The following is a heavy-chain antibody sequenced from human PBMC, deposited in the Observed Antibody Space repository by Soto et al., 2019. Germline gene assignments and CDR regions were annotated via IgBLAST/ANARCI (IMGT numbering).Heavy chain of an antibody. D-gene: IGHD6-19*01. Sequence: GGSLRLSCAASGFTFSSHDMHWVRQVTGKGLEWVSAIGRGGDTYYPGSMKGRFTISRENAKNSLYLQMNSLTAGDTAVYYCAREYPDTVTSGWYFDYWGQGTLVTVSS. CDR3: AREYPDTVTSGWYFDY. CDR2: IGRGGDT. V-gene: IGHV3-13*01. J-gene: IGHJ4*02. CDR1: GFTFSSHD.